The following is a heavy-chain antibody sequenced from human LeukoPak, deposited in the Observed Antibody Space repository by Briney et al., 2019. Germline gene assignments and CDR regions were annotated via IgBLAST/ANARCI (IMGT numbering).Heavy chain of an antibody. J-gene: IGHJ4*02. CDR3: AKGEINRSDRFDY. CDR2: IYYSGST. CDR1: GGSISSYY. D-gene: IGHD1-14*01. Sequence: SETLSLTCTVSGGSISSYYWSWIRQPPGKGLEWIGYIYYSGSTNYNPSLKSRVTISVDTSKNQFSLKLSSVTAADTAVYYCAKGEINRSDRFDYWGQGTLVTVSS. V-gene: IGHV4-59*01.